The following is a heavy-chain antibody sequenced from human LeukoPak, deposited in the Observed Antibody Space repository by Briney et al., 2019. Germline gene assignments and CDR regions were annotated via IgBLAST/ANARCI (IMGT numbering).Heavy chain of an antibody. CDR3: ARVPSVEGYFDY. CDR2: ISYDGSNR. CDR1: GFTFSSYG. V-gene: IGHV3-30*19. J-gene: IGHJ4*02. Sequence: PGGSLRLSCAASGFTFSSYGMHWVRQAPGKGLEWVAVISYDGSNRYYADSVKGRFTISRDNSKNTLYLQMNSLRAEDTAVYYCARVPSVEGYFDYWGQGTLVTVSS. D-gene: IGHD2-21*01.